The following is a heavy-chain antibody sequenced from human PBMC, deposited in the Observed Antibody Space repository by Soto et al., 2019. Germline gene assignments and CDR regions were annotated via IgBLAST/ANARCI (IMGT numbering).Heavy chain of an antibody. D-gene: IGHD6-19*01. CDR3: AKGGSSGWPWYFDY. CDR1: GFTFSSYG. Sequence: HPGGSLRLSCAAAGFTFSSYGMHWVRQAPGKGLEWVAVISYDGSNKYYADSVRGRFTISRDNSKNTLYLQMNSLRAEDTAVYYCAKGGSSGWPWYFDYWGQGTLVTVS. CDR2: ISYDGSNK. J-gene: IGHJ4*02. V-gene: IGHV3-30*18.